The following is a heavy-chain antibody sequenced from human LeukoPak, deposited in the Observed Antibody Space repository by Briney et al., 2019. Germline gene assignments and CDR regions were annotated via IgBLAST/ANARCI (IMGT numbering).Heavy chain of an antibody. CDR3: ARVVAAAGNNWFDP. CDR2: IHDSGST. D-gene: IGHD6-13*01. Sequence: PSETLSLTCTVSGGSVSPYYWSWIRQPPGKGLEWIAYIHDSGSTYNNPSLKTRLSISIDTSKNQFSLKLNSVTAADTAVYYCARVVAAAGNNWFDPWGQGTLVTVSS. CDR1: GGSVSPYY. V-gene: IGHV4-59*02. J-gene: IGHJ5*02.